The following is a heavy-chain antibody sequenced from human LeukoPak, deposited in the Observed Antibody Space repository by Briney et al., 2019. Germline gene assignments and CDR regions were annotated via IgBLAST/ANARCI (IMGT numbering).Heavy chain of an antibody. CDR2: INRDGSST. J-gene: IGHJ4*02. D-gene: IGHD1-26*01. CDR3: VRDQWGPAY. V-gene: IGHV3-74*01. CDR1: GFTFSSYA. Sequence: GGSLRLSCAASGFTFSSYAMSWVRQAPGKGLVWVSRINRDGSSTYYADSVKGRFTVSRDTAKNTLYLQMNSLRGEDSAVYYCVRDQWGPAYWGQGTLVTVSS.